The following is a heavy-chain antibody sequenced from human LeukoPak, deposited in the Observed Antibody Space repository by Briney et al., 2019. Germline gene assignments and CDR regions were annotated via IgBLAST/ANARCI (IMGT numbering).Heavy chain of an antibody. J-gene: IGHJ4*02. V-gene: IGHV3-53*01. CDR3: ARSSGYYRPYFDY. D-gene: IGHD3-3*01. CDR2: IYSCGST. CDR1: GFTVSSNY. Sequence: PGCSLRLSCAASGFTVSSNYMSWVRQAPGKGLEWVSVIYSCGSTYYADSVKGRFTISRDNSKNTLYLQMNSLRAEDTAVYYCARSSGYYRPYFDYWGQGTLVTVSS.